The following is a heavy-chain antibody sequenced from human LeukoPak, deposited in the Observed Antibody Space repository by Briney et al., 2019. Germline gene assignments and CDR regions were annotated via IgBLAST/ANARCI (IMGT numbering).Heavy chain of an antibody. Sequence: GASVKVSCKASGYTFTSYGISWVRQAPGQGLEWMGWISAYNGNTNYAQKLQGRVTMTTDTSTSTAYMELRSLRSDDTAVYYCARDLDYDFWRGYYYYYGMDVWGQGTTVTVSS. J-gene: IGHJ6*02. CDR3: ARDLDYDFWRGYYYYYGMDV. CDR2: ISAYNGNT. CDR1: GYTFTSYG. D-gene: IGHD3-3*01. V-gene: IGHV1-18*01.